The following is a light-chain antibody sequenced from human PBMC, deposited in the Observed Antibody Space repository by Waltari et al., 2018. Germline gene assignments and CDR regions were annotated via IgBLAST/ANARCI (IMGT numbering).Light chain of an antibody. J-gene: IGKJ4*01. CDR3: LQYDIFPLT. V-gene: IGKV1-33*01. Sequence: DIQMTQSPSSLSASVGDRVSIPCQASQNINNYLNWYQLKPGKAPKLLIHDTAILETGVPSRFSGRRSGTEFTFTISNLQPEDFATYFCLQYDIFPLTFGGGTTVDI. CDR1: QNINNY. CDR2: DTA.